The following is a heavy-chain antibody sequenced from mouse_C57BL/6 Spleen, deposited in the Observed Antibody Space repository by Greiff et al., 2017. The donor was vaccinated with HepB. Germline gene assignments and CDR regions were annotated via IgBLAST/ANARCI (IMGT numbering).Heavy chain of an antibody. CDR3: ARSGYYPDY. J-gene: IGHJ2*01. Sequence: VQLQQSGPELVKPGASVKISCKASGYAFSSSWMNWVKQRPGKGLEWIGRIYPGDGDTNYNGKFKGKATRTADKSSSTAYMKLSSLTSEDSAVYFCARSGYYPDYGGQGTTLTVSS. D-gene: IGHD3-1*01. V-gene: IGHV1-82*01. CDR1: GYAFSSSW. CDR2: IYPGDGDT.